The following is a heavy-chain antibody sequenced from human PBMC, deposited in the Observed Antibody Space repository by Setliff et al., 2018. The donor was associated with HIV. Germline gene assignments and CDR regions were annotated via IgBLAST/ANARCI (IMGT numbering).Heavy chain of an antibody. Sequence: SSETLSLTCTVSGGSISNNSYYWGWVRQPPGKGLELIGNLFYNGNTYYSPSLKSRVTISVDTSKNQFSLKLSSVTAADTAIYFCARQFRYPNRAVAGVDYWGQGTLVTVSS. CDR2: LFYNGNT. D-gene: IGHD6-19*01. V-gene: IGHV4-39*01. CDR1: GGSISNNSYY. J-gene: IGHJ4*02. CDR3: ARQFRYPNRAVAGVDY.